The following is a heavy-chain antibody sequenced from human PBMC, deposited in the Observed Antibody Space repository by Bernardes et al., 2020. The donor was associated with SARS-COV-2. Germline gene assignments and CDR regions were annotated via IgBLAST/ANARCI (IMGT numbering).Heavy chain of an antibody. CDR2: MCYSGST. V-gene: IGHV4-59*11. D-gene: IGHD5-18*01. Sequence: SETLSLTCTVSGGSISSHCWSWIRQPTEKGLEWIAFMCYSGSTNSNPSLKSRVTMSVDTSKNQFSLKLSSVTAADTAVYYCATLRGYIYDYWGGMDVWGQGTTVTVSS. J-gene: IGHJ6*02. CDR3: ATLRGYIYDYWGGMDV. CDR1: GGSISSHC.